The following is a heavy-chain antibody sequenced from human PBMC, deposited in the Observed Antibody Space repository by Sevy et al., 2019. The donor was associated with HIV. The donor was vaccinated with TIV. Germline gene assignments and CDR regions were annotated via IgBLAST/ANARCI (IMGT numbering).Heavy chain of an antibody. CDR1: GFTFTTYA. CDR2: ISYDGSNT. CDR3: ARDGGYDSRGYDLSNY. J-gene: IGHJ4*02. Sequence: GGSLRLSCAASGFTFTTYAMHWVRQAPGKGLEWVAVISYDGSNTYYADSVKGRFTISRDSSKNTLYLQMNSLRAEDTAVYFCARDGGYDSRGYDLSNYWGQGTPVTVSS. V-gene: IGHV3-30-3*01. D-gene: IGHD3-22*01.